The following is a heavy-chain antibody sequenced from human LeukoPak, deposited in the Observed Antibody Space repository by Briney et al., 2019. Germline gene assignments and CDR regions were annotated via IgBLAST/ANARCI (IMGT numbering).Heavy chain of an antibody. CDR2: INPSGGST. J-gene: IGHJ6*03. V-gene: IGHV1-46*01. Sequence: ASVKVSCKASGYTFTSYYMHWVRQAPGQGLEWMGIINPSGGSTSYAQKFQGRVTMTRDTSTSTVYMELSSLRSEDTAVYYCARARIAVAGTYRGKNYYYYMDVWGKGTTVTVSS. CDR3: ARARIAVAGTYRGKNYYYYMDV. CDR1: GYTFTSYY. D-gene: IGHD6-19*01.